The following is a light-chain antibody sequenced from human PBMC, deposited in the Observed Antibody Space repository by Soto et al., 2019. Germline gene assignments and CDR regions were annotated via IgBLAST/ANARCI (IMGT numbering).Light chain of an antibody. V-gene: IGKV1-27*01. J-gene: IGKJ1*01. CDR3: QRFNRAPWT. CDR2: GAS. Sequence: IRMTQSPSSFSASTGDRVTITCRASQGISSYLAWYQQRPGKVPQLLIYGASTLQSGVPSRFSGSGSGTDFTLTISSLQPEDVATYYCQRFNRAPWTFGQGTKVDIK. CDR1: QGISSY.